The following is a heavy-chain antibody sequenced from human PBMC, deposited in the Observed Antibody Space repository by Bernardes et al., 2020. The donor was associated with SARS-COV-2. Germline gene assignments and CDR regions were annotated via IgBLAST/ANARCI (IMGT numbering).Heavy chain of an antibody. CDR1: GFTFTKYD. D-gene: IGHD3-3*01. CDR2: ISGSGNTT. Sequence: GGSLRLSCAASGFTFTKYDMSWVRQAPGKGLEWVSGISGSGNTTYYADSVKGRFTISRDNSKNTLFLQMDSLRAEDTAVYYCAKDDDRPLFGAPGFDSWGQGTPVTVSS. V-gene: IGHV3-23*01. CDR3: AKDDDRPLFGAPGFDS. J-gene: IGHJ4*02.